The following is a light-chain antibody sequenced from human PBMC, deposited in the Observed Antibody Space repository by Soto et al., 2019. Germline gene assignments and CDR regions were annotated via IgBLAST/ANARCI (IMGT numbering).Light chain of an antibody. CDR3: ASYTSISTSVI. Sequence: QSALTQPASVSGSPGQSITISCTGTSSDVGGYKYVSWYQQHPDKAPKLIIFEVSNRPSGISSRFSGSKSGNTASLTISGLQAEDEADYYCASYTSISTSVIFGRGTKVTVL. CDR2: EVS. V-gene: IGLV2-14*01. J-gene: IGLJ2*01. CDR1: SSDVGGYKY.